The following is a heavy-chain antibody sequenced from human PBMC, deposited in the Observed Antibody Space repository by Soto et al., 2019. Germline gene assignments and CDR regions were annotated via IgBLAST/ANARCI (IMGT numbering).Heavy chain of an antibody. V-gene: IGHV1-18*01. J-gene: IGHJ4*02. D-gene: IGHD2-15*01. CDR2: ISANNGNT. CDR1: GYTFTNYG. CDR3: ARVGLGTGGSNYFDY. Sequence: ASVKVSCKASGYTFTNYGITWVRQAPGQSLEWMGWISANNGNTNYAQKFQGRVTMTTDTSTSTVYMELRSLRSDDTAVYYCARVGLGTGGSNYFDYWGQRALVTVSS.